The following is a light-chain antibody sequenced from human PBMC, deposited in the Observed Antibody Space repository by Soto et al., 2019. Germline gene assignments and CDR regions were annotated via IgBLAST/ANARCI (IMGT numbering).Light chain of an antibody. V-gene: IGLV2-8*01. J-gene: IGLJ1*01. CDR2: EVN. CDR3: SSYAGSSNV. CDR1: SSDVGGYNY. Sequence: QSALTQPPSASRSPGQSVPISCTGTSSDVGGYNYVSWYQQHPGKAPKLMIYEVNKRPSGVPDRFSGSKSGNTASLTVSGLQAEDEADYYCSSYAGSSNVFGTGTKVTVL.